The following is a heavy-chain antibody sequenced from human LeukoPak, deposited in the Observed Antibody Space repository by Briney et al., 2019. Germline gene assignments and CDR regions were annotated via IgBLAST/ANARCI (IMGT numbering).Heavy chain of an antibody. CDR1: GDSVSRSSYY. Sequence: SGTLSPTCTVSGDSVSRSSYYWTWIRQPPGKGPEWIGYIYYIGSTNYNPSLRSRLTMSVDTSKNQFSLRLSSVIAADTAVYYCARYYDSTGSFDYWGQGTLVTVSS. V-gene: IGHV4-61*01. CDR3: ARYYDSTGSFDY. J-gene: IGHJ4*02. CDR2: IYYIGST. D-gene: IGHD3-22*01.